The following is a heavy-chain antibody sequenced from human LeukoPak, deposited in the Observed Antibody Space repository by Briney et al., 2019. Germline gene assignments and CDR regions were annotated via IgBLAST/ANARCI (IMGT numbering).Heavy chain of an antibody. J-gene: IGHJ4*02. CDR1: GGSFSGYY. Sequence: KPSETLSLTCAVYGGSFSGYYWSWIRQPPGKGLEWIGEINHSGSTNYNPSLKSRVTISVDTSKNQFSRKLSSVTAADPAVYYCARPRAVDGCTFDYWGPGTLVNV. CDR3: ARPRAVDGCTFDY. CDR2: INHSGST. D-gene: IGHD6-19*01. V-gene: IGHV4-34*01.